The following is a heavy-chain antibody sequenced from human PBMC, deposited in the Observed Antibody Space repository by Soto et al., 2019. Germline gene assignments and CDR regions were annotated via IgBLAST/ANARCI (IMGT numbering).Heavy chain of an antibody. D-gene: IGHD2-15*01. J-gene: IGHJ6*03. V-gene: IGHV3-64*01. Sequence: GGSLRLSCAASGFTFSSYAMHWVRKAPGKGLEYVSAISSNGGSTYYANSVKGRFTISRDNSKNTLYLQMGSLRAEDMAVYYCARDFGYCSGGSCYPYYYYYYMDVWGKGTTVTVSS. CDR1: GFTFSSYA. CDR2: ISSNGGST. CDR3: ARDFGYCSGGSCYPYYYYYYMDV.